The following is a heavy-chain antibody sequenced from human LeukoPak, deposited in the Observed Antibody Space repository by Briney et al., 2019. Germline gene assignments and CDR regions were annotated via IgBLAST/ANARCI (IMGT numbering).Heavy chain of an antibody. J-gene: IGHJ4*02. D-gene: IGHD1-26*01. CDR2: ISSSSSSI. V-gene: IGHV3-21*01. Sequence: KPGGSLRLSCAASGFTFSSYSMNWVRQAPGKGLEWVSSISSSSSSIFYADSVKGRFTISRDSAKNSLYLQMNSLRAEDTAVYYCARFETSGSRSVDYWGQGTLVTVSS. CDR1: GFTFSSYS. CDR3: ARFETSGSRSVDY.